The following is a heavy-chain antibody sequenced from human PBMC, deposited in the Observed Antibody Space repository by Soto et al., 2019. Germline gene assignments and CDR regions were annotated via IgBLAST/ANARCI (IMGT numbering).Heavy chain of an antibody. J-gene: IGHJ6*02. V-gene: IGHV1-69*13. D-gene: IGHD2-21*02. CDR1: GGSFSKFA. CDR3: ARDDATHCGDDCYRYFYYGMDV. CDR2: IIPTLGTT. Sequence: SVKVSCKASGGSFSKFAINWVRQAPGQGLEWMGGIIPTLGTTDYAHKFQGRVTITADEATRTAHMELSGLRSEDTAVYYCARDDATHCGDDCYRYFYYGMDVWGQGTTVTVSS.